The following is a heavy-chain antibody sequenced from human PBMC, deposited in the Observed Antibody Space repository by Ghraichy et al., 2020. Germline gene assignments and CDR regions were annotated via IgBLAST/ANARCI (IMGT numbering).Heavy chain of an antibody. D-gene: IGHD6-13*01. V-gene: IGHV3-72*01. CDR1: GFTFSDHY. J-gene: IGHJ6*02. CDR3: ARGGSVAAGTGYFFGMDV. Sequence: GGSLRLSCAASGFTFSDHYIDWVRQAPGKGLEWVGRTRDKAKSYTTEYAASVKGRFTISRDDSKNSLYLQMNSLQTEDTAVYFCARGGSVAAGTGYFFGMDVWGQGTTVTVSS. CDR2: TRDKAKSYTT.